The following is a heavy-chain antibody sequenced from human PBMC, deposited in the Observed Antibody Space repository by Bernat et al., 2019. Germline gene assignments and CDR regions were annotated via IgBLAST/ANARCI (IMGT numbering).Heavy chain of an antibody. Sequence: QVQLVESGGGVVQPGRSLRLSCAASGFTFSSYGMHWVRQAPGKGLEWVAVISYDGSNKYYADSVKGRFTISRDNSKNTLYLQMNSLRAEDTAVYYCVKDSSVGSSWYLHYYYYGMDVWGQGTTVTVSS. V-gene: IGHV3-30*18. J-gene: IGHJ6*02. CDR2: ISYDGSNK. CDR3: VKDSSVGSSWYLHYYYYGMDV. CDR1: GFTFSSYG. D-gene: IGHD6-13*01.